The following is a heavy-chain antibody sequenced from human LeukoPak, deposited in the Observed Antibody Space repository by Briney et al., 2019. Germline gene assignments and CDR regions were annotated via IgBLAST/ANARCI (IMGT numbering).Heavy chain of an antibody. D-gene: IGHD3-22*01. Sequence: SETLSLTCTVSGGSISSGDYYWSWIRQPPGKGLEWIGYIYYSGSTYYNPSLKSRVTISVDTSKNQFSLKLSSVTAADTAVYYCARAEDIVDYYDSSGSPFDYWGQGTLVTVSS. V-gene: IGHV4-30-4*01. CDR3: ARAEDIVDYYDSSGSPFDY. J-gene: IGHJ4*02. CDR1: GGSISSGDYY. CDR2: IYYSGST.